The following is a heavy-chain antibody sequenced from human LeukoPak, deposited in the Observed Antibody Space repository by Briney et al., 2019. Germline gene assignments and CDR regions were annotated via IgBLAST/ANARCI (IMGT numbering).Heavy chain of an antibody. Sequence: GGSLRLSCTASGFTFGDYAMSWFRQAPGKGLEWVGFIRSKAYGGTTEYAASVKGRFTISRDDSKSIAYLQMNSLKTEDTAAYYCTRVRAYCGGDCYDYYYYYGMDVWGQGTTVTVSS. CDR2: IRSKAYGGTT. CDR3: TRVRAYCGGDCYDYYYYYGMDV. J-gene: IGHJ6*02. CDR1: GFTFGDYA. V-gene: IGHV3-49*03. D-gene: IGHD2-21*02.